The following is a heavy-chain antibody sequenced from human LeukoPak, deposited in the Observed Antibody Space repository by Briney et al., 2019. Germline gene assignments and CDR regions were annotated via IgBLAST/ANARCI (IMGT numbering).Heavy chain of an antibody. CDR2: INPTGTDT. J-gene: IGHJ5*02. CDR1: GYTFSTYY. D-gene: IGHD5-18*01. CDR3: VRDGYNYGSNWFDP. Sequence: ASVKVSCKASGYTFSTYYMYWVRQSPGQGLEWMGAINPTGTDTIYAQTFQGRVTMTRDLSTSTVYMELSSLRSEDTAVYYCVRDGYNYGSNWFDPWGQGTLVTVSS. V-gene: IGHV1-46*01.